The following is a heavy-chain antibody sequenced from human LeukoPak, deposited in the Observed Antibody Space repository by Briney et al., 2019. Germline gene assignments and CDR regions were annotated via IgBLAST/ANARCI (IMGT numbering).Heavy chain of an antibody. CDR3: GKQSRAARSCHYFDY. CDR2: IYPGDSDT. D-gene: IGHD6-6*01. Sequence: GESLKISCKGSGYSFTNYWIGWVRQMPGKGLEWMGIIYPGDSDTRYSPSFQGQVTISVDKSISTAYLQWNSLKASDTAIYYCGKQSRAARSCHYFDYWGQGTLVTVPP. J-gene: IGHJ4*02. CDR1: GYSFTNYW. V-gene: IGHV5-51*01.